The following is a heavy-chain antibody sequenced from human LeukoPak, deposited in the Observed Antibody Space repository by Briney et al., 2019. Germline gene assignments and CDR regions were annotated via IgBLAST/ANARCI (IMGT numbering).Heavy chain of an antibody. CDR2: INPNSGGT. CDR3: ARGEGSRSWLRPQTPFDY. CDR1: GYTFTGYY. V-gene: IGHV1-2*02. D-gene: IGHD6-13*01. Sequence: ASVKVSCKASGYTFTGYYMHWVRQAPGQGLEWMGWINPNSGGTNYAQKFQGRVTMTRDTSISTAYMELSRLRSDDTAVYYCARGEGSRSWLRPQTPFDYWGQGTLVTVSS. J-gene: IGHJ4*02.